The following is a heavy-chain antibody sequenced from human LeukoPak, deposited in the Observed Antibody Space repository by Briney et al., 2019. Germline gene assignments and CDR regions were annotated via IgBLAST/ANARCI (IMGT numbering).Heavy chain of an antibody. J-gene: IGHJ5*02. CDR1: GYTFTDYY. Sequence: ASVKVSCKASGYTFTDYYMHWVRQAPGQGLEWMGWINPNSGGTNYAQKFQGRVTMTRDTSISTAYMELSRLRSDDTAVYYCARDRAMVTYWFDPWGQGTLVTVSS. V-gene: IGHV1-2*02. CDR3: ARDRAMVTYWFDP. D-gene: IGHD5-18*01. CDR2: INPNSGGT.